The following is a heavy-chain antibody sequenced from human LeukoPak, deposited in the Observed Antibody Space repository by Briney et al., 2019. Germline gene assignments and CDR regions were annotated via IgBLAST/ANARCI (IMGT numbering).Heavy chain of an antibody. CDR2: IYYSGST. D-gene: IGHD1-26*01. Sequence: KPSETLSLTCTVSGGSISSGGYYWSWIRQHPGKGLEWIGYIYYSGSTYYNPSLKSRVTISVDTSKNQFSLKLSSVTAADTAVYYCARQSSGSYSYGMDVWGQGTTVTVSS. J-gene: IGHJ6*02. CDR3: ARQSSGSYSYGMDV. CDR1: GGSISSGGYY. V-gene: IGHV4-31*03.